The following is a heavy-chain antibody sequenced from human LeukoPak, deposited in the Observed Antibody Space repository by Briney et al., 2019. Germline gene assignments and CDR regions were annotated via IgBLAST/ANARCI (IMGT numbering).Heavy chain of an antibody. D-gene: IGHD3-10*01. J-gene: IGHJ6*02. Sequence: ASLKVSCKVSGYSLRDLSMHWVRQTPGKGLEWMGGSDPEDGKTIYAQDFQGRVTMTEDTSTHTIYMELSSLRSEDTAVYYCARGEDLWFGELHGMDVWGQGTTVTVSS. V-gene: IGHV1-24*01. CDR3: ARGEDLWFGELHGMDV. CDR2: SDPEDGKT. CDR1: GYSLRDLS.